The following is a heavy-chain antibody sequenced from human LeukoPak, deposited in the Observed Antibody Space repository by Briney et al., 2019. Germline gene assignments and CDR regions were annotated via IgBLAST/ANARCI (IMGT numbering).Heavy chain of an antibody. Sequence: ASVTVSCKASGGTFSSYAISWVRQAPGQGLEWMGWISAYNGNTNYAQKLQGRVTMTTDTSTSTAYMELRSLRSDDTVVYYCATSKSSALVDTAVVPFDPWGQGTLVTVSS. CDR1: GGTFSSYA. CDR3: ATSKSSALVDTAVVPFDP. D-gene: IGHD5-18*01. J-gene: IGHJ5*02. V-gene: IGHV1-18*01. CDR2: ISAYNGNT.